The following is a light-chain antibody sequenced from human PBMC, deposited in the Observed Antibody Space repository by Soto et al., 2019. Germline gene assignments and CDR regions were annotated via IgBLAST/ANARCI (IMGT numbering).Light chain of an antibody. V-gene: IGKV1-39*01. CDR1: QSISSY. Sequence: DIQMTQSPSSLSASVGDRVTITCRASQSISSYLNWYQQKPGKAPKLLIYAASSLQSGVPSRFSGRGAGTDFTLTIGGLQPEDFATYYCQQSYSTPRTVGGGTKVEIK. J-gene: IGKJ4*01. CDR2: AAS. CDR3: QQSYSTPRT.